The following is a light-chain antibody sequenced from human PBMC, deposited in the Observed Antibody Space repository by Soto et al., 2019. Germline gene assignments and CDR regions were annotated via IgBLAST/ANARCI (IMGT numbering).Light chain of an antibody. Sequence: DIQMTQSPSSLSASVGDRVTITCRASQSISTYLNWYQQKQGKAPKLLIYTASSLQIGVPSRFSGSGSGTDFTLTIISLQPEDFSTYYCQQSYSDPPLTFGGGTKVEIK. CDR1: QSISTY. CDR2: TAS. J-gene: IGKJ4*01. CDR3: QQSYSDPPLT. V-gene: IGKV1-39*01.